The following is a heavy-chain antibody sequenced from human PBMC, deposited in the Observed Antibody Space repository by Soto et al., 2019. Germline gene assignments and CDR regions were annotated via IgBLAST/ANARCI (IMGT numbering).Heavy chain of an antibody. V-gene: IGHV1-18*01. Sequence: ASXKVSWKASGCTFTIYGISWVRQAPVQGLEWMGWISAYNGNTNYAQKLQGRVTMTTDTSTSTAYMELRSLRSDDTAVYYCARGIVVVPAAMRFDPWGQGTLVTVSS. CDR2: ISAYNGNT. J-gene: IGHJ5*02. CDR3: ARGIVVVPAAMRFDP. CDR1: GCTFTIYG. D-gene: IGHD2-2*01.